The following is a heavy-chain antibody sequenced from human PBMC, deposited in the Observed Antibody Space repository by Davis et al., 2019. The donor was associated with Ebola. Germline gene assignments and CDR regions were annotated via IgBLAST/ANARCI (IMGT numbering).Heavy chain of an antibody. CDR1: GFTFSSYS. Sequence: PGGSLRLSCAASGFTFSSYSMNWVRQAPGQGLEWVSSISSSSNYIYYADSLKGRFTISRDNAKNSLYLQMNSLRAEDTAVYYCARVLMVRGTHGMDVWGQGTTVTVSS. CDR2: ISSSSNYI. J-gene: IGHJ6*02. V-gene: IGHV3-21*01. CDR3: ARVLMVRGTHGMDV. D-gene: IGHD3-10*01.